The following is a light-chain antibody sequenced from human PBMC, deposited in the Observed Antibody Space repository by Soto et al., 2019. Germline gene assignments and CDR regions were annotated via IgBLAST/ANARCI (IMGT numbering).Light chain of an antibody. J-gene: IGLJ1*01. V-gene: IGLV2-14*01. CDR2: EVS. CDR1: SSDVGGYNY. CDR3: CSYAGTIPNFV. Sequence: QSVLTQPASVSGSPGQSITISCTGTSSDVGGYNYVSWYQQHPGKAPKLMIYEVSNRPSGVSSRFSGSKSGNTASLTISGLQADDEADYYCCSYAGTIPNFVFGTGTKV.